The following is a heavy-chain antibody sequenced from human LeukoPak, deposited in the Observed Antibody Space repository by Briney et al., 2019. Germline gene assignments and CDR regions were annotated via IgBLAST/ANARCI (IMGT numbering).Heavy chain of an antibody. CDR1: GGTFSSYA. V-gene: IGHV1-69*13. Sequence: GASVTVSCKASGGTFSSYAISWVRQAPGQGLEWMGGIIPIFGTANYAQKFQGRVTITADESTSTAYMELSSLRSEDTAVYYCARDEGLYSYGSGAFDIWGQGTMVTVSS. CDR2: IIPIFGTA. CDR3: ARDEGLYSYGSGAFDI. D-gene: IGHD5-18*01. J-gene: IGHJ3*02.